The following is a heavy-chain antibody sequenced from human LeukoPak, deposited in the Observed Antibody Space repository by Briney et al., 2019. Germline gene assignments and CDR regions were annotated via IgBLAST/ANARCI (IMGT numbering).Heavy chain of an antibody. J-gene: IGHJ6*03. CDR2: IYISGST. D-gene: IGHD4-17*01. CDR1: GGSISSNY. CDR3: AREPTVTLWDYYMDV. Sequence: SETLSLTCTVSGGSISSNYWSWIRRPAGKGLEWIGRIYISGSTNYNPSLKSRVTMSVDTSKNQFSLNLSSVTAADTAVYYCAREPTVTLWDYYMDVWGKGTTVTVSS. V-gene: IGHV4-4*07.